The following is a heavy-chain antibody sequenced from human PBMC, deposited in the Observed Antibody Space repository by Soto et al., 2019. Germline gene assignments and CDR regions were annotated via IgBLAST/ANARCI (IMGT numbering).Heavy chain of an antibody. J-gene: IGHJ3*02. D-gene: IGHD3-10*01. CDR1: GDSVSSNSAT. V-gene: IGHV6-1*01. Sequence: SQTLSRTCGLSGDSVSSNSATWNWIRQSPSRGLEWLGRTYYRSQWHNEYEESVKSRITINPDTSKNQFSLQLNSMSPEDTAVYYCSRERGFLSEALDTWGRGPMVTV. CDR3: SRERGFLSEALDT. CDR2: TYYRSQWHN.